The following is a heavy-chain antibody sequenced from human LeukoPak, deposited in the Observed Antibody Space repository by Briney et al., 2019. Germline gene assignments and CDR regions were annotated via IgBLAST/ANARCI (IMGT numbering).Heavy chain of an antibody. CDR2: IRYDGSNK. CDR3: ARDASPNYDFWSGYYTPYYYYYYMDV. CDR1: GFTFSSYG. D-gene: IGHD3-3*01. J-gene: IGHJ6*03. V-gene: IGHV3-30*02. Sequence: GGSLRLSCAASGFTFSSYGMHWVRQAPGKGLEWVAFIRYDGSNKYYADSVKGRFTISRDNSKNTLYLQMNSLRAEDTAVYYCARDASPNYDFWSGYYTPYYYYYYMDVWGKGTTVTVSS.